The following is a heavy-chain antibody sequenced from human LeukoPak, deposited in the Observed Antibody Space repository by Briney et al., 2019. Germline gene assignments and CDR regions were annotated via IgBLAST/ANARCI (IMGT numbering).Heavy chain of an antibody. CDR2: IKQDGSEK. Sequence: DPGGSLRLSCAASGFTFSSYWMSWVRQAPGKGLEWVANIKQDGSEKYYVDSVKGRFTISRDNAKNSLYLQMNSLRAEDTAVYYCARETNGGTYYNAFDIWGQGTMVTVSS. CDR3: ARETNGGTYYNAFDI. CDR1: GFTFSSYW. J-gene: IGHJ3*02. D-gene: IGHD1-26*01. V-gene: IGHV3-7*01.